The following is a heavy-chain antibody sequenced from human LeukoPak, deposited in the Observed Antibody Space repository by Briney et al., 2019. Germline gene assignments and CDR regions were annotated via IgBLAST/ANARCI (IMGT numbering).Heavy chain of an antibody. CDR2: INQDGSQR. V-gene: IGHV3-7*05. J-gene: IGHJ4*02. CDR3: ARGFSADY. Sequence: PGGSLRLSCAASGFTFSTYWMNWGRQAPGKGLEWVASINQDGSQRYYVDSVKGRFTISRDNANNSVYLQMNSLRAEDTAVYYCARGFSADYWGQGTLVTVSS. D-gene: IGHD2/OR15-2a*01. CDR1: GFTFSTYW.